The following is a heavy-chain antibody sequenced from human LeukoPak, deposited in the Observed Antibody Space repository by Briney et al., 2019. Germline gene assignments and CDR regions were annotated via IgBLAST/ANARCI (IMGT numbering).Heavy chain of an antibody. CDR1: GFTFSSDW. CDR3: ARGESWGFFDY. D-gene: IGHD3-16*01. V-gene: IGHV3-48*01. J-gene: IGHJ4*02. Sequence: GRSLRLSCAASGFTFSSDWMSWVRQAPGKGLEWVSYISSSSSTIYYADSVKGRFTISRDNAKNSLYLQMNSLRAEDTAVYYCARGESWGFFDYWGQGTLVTVSS. CDR2: ISSSSSTI.